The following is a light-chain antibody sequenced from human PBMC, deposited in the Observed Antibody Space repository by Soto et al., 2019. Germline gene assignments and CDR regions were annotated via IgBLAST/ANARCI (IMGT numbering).Light chain of an antibody. CDR3: QQYNSYDPYT. CDR2: DAS. J-gene: IGKJ2*01. V-gene: IGKV1-5*01. Sequence: DIQMTQSPSTLSASVGDRVTITCRASQYISRWLAWYQQKPGKAPQLLIYDASTLESGVPSRFSGSGSGTEFTLTITTLKPEDLAIYYCQQYNSYDPYTFGQGTKREI. CDR1: QYISRW.